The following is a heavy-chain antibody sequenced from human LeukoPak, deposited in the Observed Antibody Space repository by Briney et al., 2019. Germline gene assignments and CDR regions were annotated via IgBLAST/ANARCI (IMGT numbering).Heavy chain of an antibody. CDR2: IYGAGST. V-gene: IGHV3-53*01. CDR3: FCLDVAS. J-gene: IGHJ4*02. D-gene: IGHD3-16*01. Sequence: GGSLRLSCTVSGFTLSSYEMSWIRQAPGRGLEWVAVIYGAGSTYYADSVKGRFTISRDNSKNTVYLQMNTLRDEDTAVYYCFCLDVASWGQGTLVTVSS. CDR1: GFTLSSYE.